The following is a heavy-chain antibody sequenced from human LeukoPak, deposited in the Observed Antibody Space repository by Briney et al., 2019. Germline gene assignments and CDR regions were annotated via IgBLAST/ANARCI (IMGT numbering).Heavy chain of an antibody. Sequence: GGSLRLSCSASGFTFSTYSMNWVRQAPGKGLEWVSSISSSSRYIYYADSVKGRFTISRDNAKNSLYLQMNSLRAEDTAVYYCARDHPGYSSSWYGGLGRGLDYWGQGTLVTVSS. CDR3: ARDHPGYSSSWYGGLGRGLDY. J-gene: IGHJ4*02. CDR2: ISSSSRYI. V-gene: IGHV3-21*01. CDR1: GFTFSTYS. D-gene: IGHD6-13*01.